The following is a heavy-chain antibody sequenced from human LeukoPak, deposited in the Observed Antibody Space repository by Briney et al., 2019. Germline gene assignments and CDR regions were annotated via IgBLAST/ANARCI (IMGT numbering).Heavy chain of an antibody. V-gene: IGHV3-74*01. CDR1: GFTFSSYW. J-gene: IGHJ2*01. D-gene: IGHD2-21*02. CDR3: ARGGYCGGDCYSDWYFDL. Sequence: GGSLRLSCAASGFTFSSYWMHWVRQAPGKGLVWVSRINSDGSSTSYADSVKGRFTISRDNAKNTLYLQMNSLRAEDTAVYYYARGGYCGGDCYSDWYFDLWGRGTLVTVSS. CDR2: INSDGSST.